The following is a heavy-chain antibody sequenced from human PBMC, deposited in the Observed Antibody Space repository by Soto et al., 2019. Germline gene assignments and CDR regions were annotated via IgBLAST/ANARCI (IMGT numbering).Heavy chain of an antibody. CDR1: GFSFTGYY. J-gene: IGHJ5*02. D-gene: IGHD6-6*01. CDR3: AKDLTRQLAYWLDP. Sequence: GASVKVSCKASGFSFTGYYIHWLRQAPGQGLEWMGWINAHSGGTEYAQKFQGRVTLTGDTSIATAYLTLTSLTSDETALYYCAKDLTRQLAYWLDPWGQGTQVTVSS. V-gene: IGHV1-2*02. CDR2: INAHSGGT.